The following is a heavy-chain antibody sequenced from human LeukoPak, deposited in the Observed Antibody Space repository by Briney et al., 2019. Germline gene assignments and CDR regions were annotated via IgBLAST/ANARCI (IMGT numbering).Heavy chain of an antibody. V-gene: IGHV1-2*04. J-gene: IGHJ4*02. CDR3: AKGHSSWTRKNHYFDY. D-gene: IGHD6-13*01. Sequence: ASVEVSCEASGYTFTGYYMHWVRQAPGQGLEWMGWINPNSGGTNYAQKFQGWVTMTRDTSISTAYMELSRLRSDDTAVYYCAKGHSSWTRKNHYFDYWGQGTLVTVYS. CDR1: GYTFTGYY. CDR2: INPNSGGT.